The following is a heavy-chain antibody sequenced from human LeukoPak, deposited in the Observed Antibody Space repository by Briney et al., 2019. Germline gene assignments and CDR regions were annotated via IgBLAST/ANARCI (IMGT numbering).Heavy chain of an antibody. CDR2: IYYSGST. Sequence: SETLSLTCTVSGGSISSYYWSWIRQPPGKGLEWIGYIYYSGSTNYNPSLKSRVTISVDTSKNQFSLKLSSVTAADTAVYCCARAIGSSCFNPWGQGTLVTVSS. V-gene: IGHV4-59*01. D-gene: IGHD6-13*01. J-gene: IGHJ5*02. CDR1: GGSISSYY. CDR3: ARAIGSSCFNP.